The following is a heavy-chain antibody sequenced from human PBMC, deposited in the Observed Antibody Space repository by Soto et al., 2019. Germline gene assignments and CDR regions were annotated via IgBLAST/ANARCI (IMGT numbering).Heavy chain of an antibody. D-gene: IGHD2-21*01. CDR1: VFTFSSYG. CDR3: AKDAYSHIVVVSDISDY. V-gene: IGHV3-30*18. Sequence: GWSLRLSCSASVFTFSSYGMHWFRQAPGKGLEWVAVISYDGSNKYYADAVKGRFTISRDKSKNTLYLQMNSLRAEDTAVYYCAKDAYSHIVVVSDISDYWGQGTLVTVSS. CDR2: ISYDGSNK. J-gene: IGHJ4*02.